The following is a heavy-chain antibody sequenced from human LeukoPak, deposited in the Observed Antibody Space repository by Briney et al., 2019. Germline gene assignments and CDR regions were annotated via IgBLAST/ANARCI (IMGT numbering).Heavy chain of an antibody. D-gene: IGHD2-2*01. CDR1: GLAFSSYG. CDR2: ISSSSYI. CDR3: ARDCSSTSCYAY. J-gene: IGHJ4*02. Sequence: GGSLRLTCAASGLAFSSYGMNWVRQAPGKGLEWVSSISSSSYIYYADSVKGRFTISRDNAKNSLYLQMNSLRAEDTAVYYCARDCSSTSCYAYWGQGTLVTVSS. V-gene: IGHV3-21*01.